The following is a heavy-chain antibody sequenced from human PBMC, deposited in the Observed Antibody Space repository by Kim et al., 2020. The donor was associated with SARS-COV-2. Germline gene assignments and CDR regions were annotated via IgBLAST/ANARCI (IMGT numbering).Heavy chain of an antibody. D-gene: IGHD2-2*01. J-gene: IGHJ4*02. V-gene: IGHV3-30-3*01. CDR1: GFTFSSYA. Sequence: GGSLRLSCAASGFTFSSYAMHWVRQAPGKGPEWVAVISYDGSNKYYADSVKGRFTISRDNSKNTLYLQMNSLRAEDTAVYYCARGCSTSCYSTFDYWGQG. CDR2: ISYDGSNK. CDR3: ARGCSTSCYSTFDY.